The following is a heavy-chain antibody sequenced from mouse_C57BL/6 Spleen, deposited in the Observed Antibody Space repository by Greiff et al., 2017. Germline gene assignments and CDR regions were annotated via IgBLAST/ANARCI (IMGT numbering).Heavy chain of an antibody. Sequence: EVMLVESGGDLVKPGGSLKLSCAASGFTFSSYGMSWVRQTPDKRLEWVATISSGGSYTYYPDSVKGRFTISRDNAKNTLYLQMSSLKSEDTAMYYCAREGGLRGYYFDYWGQGTTLTVSS. D-gene: IGHD2-4*01. J-gene: IGHJ2*01. CDR2: ISSGGSYT. V-gene: IGHV5-6*01. CDR1: GFTFSSYG. CDR3: AREGGLRGYYFDY.